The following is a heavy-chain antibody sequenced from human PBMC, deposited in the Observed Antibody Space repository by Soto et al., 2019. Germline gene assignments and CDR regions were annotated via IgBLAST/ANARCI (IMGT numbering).Heavy chain of an antibody. CDR1: GFPFSDYY. J-gene: IGHJ5*02. CDR3: ARRDFERNYYDPNWFDP. V-gene: IGHV3-11*03. D-gene: IGHD3-22*01. Sequence: GGSLRLSCTASGFPFSDYYMSWIRQAPGKGLEWVSYISSSSSYTNYADSVKGRFTISRDNAKNSLYLQMNSLRAEDTAVYYCARRDFERNYYDPNWFDPWGQGTLVTVSS. CDR2: ISSSSSYT.